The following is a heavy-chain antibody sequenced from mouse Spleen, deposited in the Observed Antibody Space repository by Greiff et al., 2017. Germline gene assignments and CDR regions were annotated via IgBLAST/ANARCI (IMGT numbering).Heavy chain of an antibody. V-gene: IGHV1-80*01. CDR1: GYAFSSYW. CDR2: IYPGDGDT. Sequence: VQLQQSGAELVKPGASVKISCKASGYAFSSYWMNWVKQRPGKGLEWIGQIYPGDGDTNYNGKFKGKATLTADKSSSTAYMQLSSLTSEDSAVYFCARSPYYGNYEGYFDYWGQGTTLTVSS. J-gene: IGHJ2*01. D-gene: IGHD2-10*01. CDR3: ARSPYYGNYEGYFDY.